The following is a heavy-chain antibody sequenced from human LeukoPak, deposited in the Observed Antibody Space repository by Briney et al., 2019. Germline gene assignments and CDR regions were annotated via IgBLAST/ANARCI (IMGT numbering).Heavy chain of an antibody. V-gene: IGHV4-59*08. D-gene: IGHD5-12*01. CDR3: ARYSGYDWGFDY. J-gene: IGHJ4*02. CDR1: GGSISNYY. CDR2: IYYSGSI. Sequence: SETLSLTCTVSGGSISNYYWSWIRQPPGKGLEWIGYIYYSGSINYNPSLKSRVTISVDTSKNQLSLKLRSVTAADTAVYYCARYSGYDWGFDYWGQGTLVTVSS.